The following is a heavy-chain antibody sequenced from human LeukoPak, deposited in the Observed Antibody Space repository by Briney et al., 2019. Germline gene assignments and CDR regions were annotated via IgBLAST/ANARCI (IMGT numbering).Heavy chain of an antibody. CDR1: GFTVSSNY. CDR3: TTDWGVVVTAPNYDLTGGDY. D-gene: IGHD2-21*02. Sequence: GGSLRLSCAASGFTVSSNYMSWVRQAPGKGLEWVSVIYSGGSTYYADSVKGRFTISRDNSKNTLYLQMNSLKTEDTAVYYCTTDWGVVVTAPNYDLTGGDYWGQGTLVTVSS. V-gene: IGHV3-66*01. CDR2: IYSGGST. J-gene: IGHJ4*02.